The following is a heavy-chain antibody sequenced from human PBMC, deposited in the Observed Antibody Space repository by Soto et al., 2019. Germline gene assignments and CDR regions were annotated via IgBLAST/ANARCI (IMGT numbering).Heavy chain of an antibody. CDR2: VSGTAGST. CDR3: AKDRLAGGFDY. J-gene: IGHJ4*02. CDR1: GFTFSSYA. D-gene: IGHD3-16*01. V-gene: IGHV3-23*01. Sequence: PGGSLRLSCAASGFTFSSYAMSWVRQAPGKGLEWVSVVSGTAGSTYYTDSVKGRFTISRDNSRNTVYLQMNSLRADDTAVYYCAKDRLAGGFDYWGQGTLVTVSS.